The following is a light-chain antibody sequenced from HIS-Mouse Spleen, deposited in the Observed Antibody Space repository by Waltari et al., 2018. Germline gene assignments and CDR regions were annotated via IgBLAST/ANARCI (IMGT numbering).Light chain of an antibody. J-gene: IGLJ2*01. CDR1: ALPKPS. Sequence: SYELTQPPSVSVSPGQTARITCSGDALPKPSAYWYQQKPGQAPVLVIYKDSGRPSGIPERFSGSSSGTTVTLTISGVQAEDEADYYCQSADSSGTYVVFGGGTKLTVL. CDR3: QSADSSGTYVV. V-gene: IGLV3-25*03. CDR2: KDS.